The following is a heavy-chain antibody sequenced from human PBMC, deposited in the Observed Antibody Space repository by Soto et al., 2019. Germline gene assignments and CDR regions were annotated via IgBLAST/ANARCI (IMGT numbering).Heavy chain of an antibody. V-gene: IGHV1-18*01. CDR2: ISTEDCHI. D-gene: IGHD2-8*02. CDR1: GYSFTHG. J-gene: IGHJ5*02. CDR3: AGGLLVPAARVS. Sequence: QVQLVQSGAEVGRPGASVQVTCKSSGYSFTHGVNWVRQAPGHGLEWLGWISTEDCHINYAHTGRERLTITTDIVTSTSYTELTRLTSDYTAVYYCAGGLLVPAARVSWLQGTLFTVTS.